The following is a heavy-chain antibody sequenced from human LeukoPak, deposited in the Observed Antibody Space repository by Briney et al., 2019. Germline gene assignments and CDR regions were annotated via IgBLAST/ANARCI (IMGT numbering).Heavy chain of an antibody. Sequence: GGSLRLSCAASGFTFSSYAMSWVRQAPGKGLEWVSAISGSGGSTYYADSVKGRFTISRDNPKNTLYLQMNSLRAEDTAVYYCAKIVSGYHHGRDPNDYWGQGTLVTVSS. J-gene: IGHJ4*02. CDR3: AKIVSGYHHGRDPNDY. CDR2: ISGSGGST. D-gene: IGHD5-12*01. CDR1: GFTFSSYA. V-gene: IGHV3-23*01.